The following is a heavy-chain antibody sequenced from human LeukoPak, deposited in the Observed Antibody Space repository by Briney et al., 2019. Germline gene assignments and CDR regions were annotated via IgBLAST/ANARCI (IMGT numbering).Heavy chain of an antibody. J-gene: IGHJ3*02. D-gene: IGHD7-27*01. CDR1: GYTFTSYG. V-gene: IGHV1-18*01. Sequence: ASVKVSCKASGYTFTSYGISWVRQAPGQGLEWVGWISAYNGNTNYAQKFQGRVTMTRNTSISTAYMELSSLRSEDTAVYYCARSGDAFDIWGQGTMVTVSS. CDR3: ARSGDAFDI. CDR2: ISAYNGNT.